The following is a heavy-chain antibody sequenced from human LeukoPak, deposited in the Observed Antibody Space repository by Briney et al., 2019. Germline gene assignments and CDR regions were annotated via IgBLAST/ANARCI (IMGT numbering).Heavy chain of an antibody. J-gene: IGHJ3*02. D-gene: IGHD5-18*01. V-gene: IGHV3-21*01. CDR3: ARAQGYPNAFDI. CDR2: ISSAGSYI. Sequence: GGSLRLSCAASGFTFSTYDMNWVRQAPGKGLEWVSSISSAGSYIYSADSVKGRFTISRDNARNSLYLQMSRLRAEDTAVYYCARAQGYPNAFDIWGRRTMVTVSS. CDR1: GFTFSTYD.